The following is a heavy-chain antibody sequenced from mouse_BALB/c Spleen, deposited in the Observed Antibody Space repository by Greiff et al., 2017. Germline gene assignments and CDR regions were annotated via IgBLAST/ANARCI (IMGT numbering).Heavy chain of an antibody. CDR1: GFNIKDTY. CDR2: IDPANCNT. J-gene: IGHJ4*01. D-gene: IGHD4-1*01. Sequence: VQLKQSGAELVKPGASVKLSCTASGFNIKDTYMHWVKQRPEQGLEWIGRIDPANCNTKYDPKFQGKATITADTSSNTAYLQLSSLTSEDTAVYYCARRRLVYAMDYWGQGTSVTVSS. V-gene: IGHV14-3*02. CDR3: ARRRLVYAMDY.